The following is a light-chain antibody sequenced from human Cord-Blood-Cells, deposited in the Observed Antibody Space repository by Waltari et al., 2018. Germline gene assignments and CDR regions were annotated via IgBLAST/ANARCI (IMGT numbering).Light chain of an antibody. Sequence: QSALTQPASVSGSPGQSITIPCPGTSSAVGSYNLVSWYQQHPGKAPKLMIYEGSKRPSGVSNRFSGSKSGNTASLTISGLQAEDEADYYCCSYAGSSTFYVFGTGTKVTVL. J-gene: IGLJ1*01. CDR1: SSAVGSYNL. CDR3: CSYAGSSTFYV. V-gene: IGLV2-23*01. CDR2: EGS.